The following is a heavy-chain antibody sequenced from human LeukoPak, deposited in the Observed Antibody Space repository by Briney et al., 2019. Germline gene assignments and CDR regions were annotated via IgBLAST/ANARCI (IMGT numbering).Heavy chain of an antibody. CDR1: GYTFTSYD. CDR2: MNPNSGNT. D-gene: IGHD3-10*01. Sequence: ASVKVSCKASGYTFTSYDINWVRQATGQGLEWMGWMNPNSGNTGYAQKFQGRVTMTRNTSISTAYMELSSLRSEDTAVYYCARQRSYGPGSYSYYYGMDVWGQGTTVTVSS. CDR3: ARQRSYGPGSYSYYYGMDV. V-gene: IGHV1-8*01. J-gene: IGHJ6*02.